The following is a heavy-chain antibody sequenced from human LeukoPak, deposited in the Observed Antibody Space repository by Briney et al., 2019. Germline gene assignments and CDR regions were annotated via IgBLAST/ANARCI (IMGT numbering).Heavy chain of an antibody. V-gene: IGHV3-9*01. CDR3: AKDSSSGYYYDSYFDL. J-gene: IGHJ2*01. D-gene: IGHD3-22*01. Sequence: GGSLRLSCAASGFTFDDYAMHWARQATGKGLEWVSGISWNSGSIGYADSVKGRFTISRDNAKNSLYLQMNSLRAEDTALYYCAKDSSSGYYYDSYFDLWGRGTLVTVSS. CDR1: GFTFDDYA. CDR2: ISWNSGSI.